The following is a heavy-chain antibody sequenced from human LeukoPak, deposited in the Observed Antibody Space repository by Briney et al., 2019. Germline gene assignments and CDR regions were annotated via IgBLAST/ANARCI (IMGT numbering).Heavy chain of an antibody. CDR1: GFTFSDHY. CDR3: ARGCSGGSCYSDYYYGMDV. V-gene: IGHV3-72*01. CDR2: TRNKANSYTT. Sequence: SGGSLRLSCAASGFTFSDHYMDWVRQAPGQGLEWVGRTRNKANSYTTEYAASVKGRFTISRDDSKNSLYLQMNSLKTEDTAVYYCARGCSGGSCYSDYYYGMDVWGQGTTVTVSS. D-gene: IGHD2-15*01. J-gene: IGHJ6*02.